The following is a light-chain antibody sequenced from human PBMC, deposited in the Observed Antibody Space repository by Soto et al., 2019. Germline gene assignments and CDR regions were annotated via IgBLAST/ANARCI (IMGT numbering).Light chain of an antibody. J-gene: IGKJ3*01. V-gene: IGKV3-15*01. CDR3: QQYNDWPPIT. CDR2: AAS. CDR1: QSVSSD. Sequence: EIVMTQSPATLSVSPGERATLSCRASQSVSSDLAWYQQKPGQPPRLLIYAASTRATGIPARFSGSGSGTEFTLTISSLQSVDFAVYYCQQYNDWPPITFGPGTKVDIK.